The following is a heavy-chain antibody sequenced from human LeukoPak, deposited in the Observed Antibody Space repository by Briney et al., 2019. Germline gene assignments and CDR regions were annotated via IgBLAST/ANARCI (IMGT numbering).Heavy chain of an antibody. Sequence: SETLSLTCTVSGGSVSSGSYYSSWIRQPPGKGLEWIGYIYYSGSTNYNPSLKSRVTISVDTSKNQFSLKLSSVTAADTAVYYCAINGDYFDYWGQGTLVTVSS. CDR1: GGSVSSGSYY. CDR3: AINGDYFDY. CDR2: IYYSGST. D-gene: IGHD4-17*01. V-gene: IGHV4-61*01. J-gene: IGHJ4*02.